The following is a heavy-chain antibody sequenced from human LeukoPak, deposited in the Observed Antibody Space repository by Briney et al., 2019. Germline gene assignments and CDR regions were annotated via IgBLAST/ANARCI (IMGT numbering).Heavy chain of an antibody. V-gene: IGHV3-21*01. J-gene: IGHJ4*02. CDR2: ISSSSSYI. CDR3: ARRGHCSSTSCYDENFDY. D-gene: IGHD2-2*01. Sequence: GGSLRLSCAASGFTFSSYSMNWVRQAPGKGLEWVSSISSSSSYIYYADSVKGRFTISRDNAKNSLYLQMNSLRAEDTAVYYCARRGHCSSTSCYDENFDYWGQGTLVTVSS. CDR1: GFTFSSYS.